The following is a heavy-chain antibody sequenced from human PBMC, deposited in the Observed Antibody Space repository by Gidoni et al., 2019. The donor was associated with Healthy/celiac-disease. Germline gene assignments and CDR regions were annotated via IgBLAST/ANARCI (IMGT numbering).Heavy chain of an antibody. CDR1: GGTFSSYA. CDR3: AREGDDIVVVPAAISVYYYGMDV. J-gene: IGHJ6*02. V-gene: IGHV1-69*01. Sequence: QVQLVQSGAEVKKPGSSVKVSCKASGGTFSSYAISWVRQAPGQGLEWMGGIIPIFGTANYDQKFQGRVTITADESTSTAYMELSSLRSEDTAVYYCAREGDDIVVVPAAISVYYYGMDVWGQGTTVTVSS. CDR2: IIPIFGTA. D-gene: IGHD2-2*01.